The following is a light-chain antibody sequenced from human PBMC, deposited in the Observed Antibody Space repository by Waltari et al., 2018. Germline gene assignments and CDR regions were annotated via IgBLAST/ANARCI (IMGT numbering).Light chain of an antibody. V-gene: IGLV3-21*02. Sequence: SYVVTQPPSVSVAPGQTARLTWGGNIIGSKRVPWYQQKSGQAPVLVVSDDSDRPSGIPERFSGSNSGHTATLTISGVEAGDEADYYCQVWESPSGVVFGGGTKLTVL. CDR2: DDS. CDR3: QVWESPSGVV. CDR1: IIGSKR. J-gene: IGLJ2*01.